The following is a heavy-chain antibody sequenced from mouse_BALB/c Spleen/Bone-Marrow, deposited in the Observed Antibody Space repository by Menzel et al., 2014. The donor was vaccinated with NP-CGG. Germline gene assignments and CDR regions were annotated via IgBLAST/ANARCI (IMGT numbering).Heavy chain of an antibody. CDR3: AREKVYYGISWFAY. Sequence: VQLKESGTEVVRPGASVKLSCKASGYSFTTYWMNWVKQRPGQGLEWIGMIHPSDSETRLNQKFKDKATLTVDKSSSTAYMQLNSPTSEDSAVYYCAREKVYYGISWFAYWGQGTLVTGPA. J-gene: IGHJ3*01. CDR1: GYSFTTYW. D-gene: IGHD2-1*01. V-gene: IGHV1-61*01. CDR2: IHPSDSET.